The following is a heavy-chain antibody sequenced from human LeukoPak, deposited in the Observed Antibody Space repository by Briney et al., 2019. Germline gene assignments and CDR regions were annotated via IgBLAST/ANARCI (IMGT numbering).Heavy chain of an antibody. CDR1: GGSISSSSYY. CDR3: ARDWGQGEQDAFDI. V-gene: IGHV4-39*07. J-gene: IGHJ3*02. D-gene: IGHD3-16*01. Sequence: SETLSLTCTVSGGSISSSSYYWGWIRQPPGKGLEWIGSIYYSGSTYYNPSLKSRVTILVDTSKNQFSLKLSSVTAADTAVYYCARDWGQGEQDAFDIWGQGTMVTVSS. CDR2: IYYSGST.